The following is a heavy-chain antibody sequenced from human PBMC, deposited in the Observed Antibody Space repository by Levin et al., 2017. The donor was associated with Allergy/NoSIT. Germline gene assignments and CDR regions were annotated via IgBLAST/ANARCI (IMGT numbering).Heavy chain of an antibody. CDR2: IYSNGRT. CDR1: GGSMTDYY. V-gene: IGHV4-4*09. Sequence: SETLSLNCTVSGGSMTDYYWSWIRQPPGQGLEWIGHIYSNGRTYYNPSLKSRVFISVDTSKSHFSLKVTSVTVADTAVYYCARYLGVGPPYYYGLDVWGPGTTVIVSS. CDR3: ARYLGVGPPYYYGLDV. D-gene: IGHD3-10*01. J-gene: IGHJ6*02.